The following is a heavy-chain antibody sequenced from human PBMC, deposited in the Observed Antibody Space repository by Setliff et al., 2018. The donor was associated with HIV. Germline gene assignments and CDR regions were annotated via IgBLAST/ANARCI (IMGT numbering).Heavy chain of an antibody. J-gene: IGHJ5*02. V-gene: IGHV4-39*01. CDR2: IYYSGST. CDR3: ARHFPYYYDSSGFYSGWFDP. Sequence: SETLSLTCTVSGGSISSSSSYWGWIRQSPGKGLEWIGSIYYSGSTYYNPSLKSRVTISVDKSKNQFSLNLTSVTAADTAVYYCARHFPYYYDSSGFYSGWFDPWGQGTLVTVSS. CDR1: GGSISSSSSY. D-gene: IGHD3-22*01.